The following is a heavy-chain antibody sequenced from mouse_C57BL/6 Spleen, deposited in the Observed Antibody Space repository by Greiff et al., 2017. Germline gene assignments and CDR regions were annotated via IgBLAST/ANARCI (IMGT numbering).Heavy chain of an antibody. CDR2: INPGSGGT. Sequence: QVQLQQSGAELVRPGTSVKVSCKASGYAFTNYLIEWVKQRPGQGLEWIGVINPGSGGTNYNEKFKGKATLTADKSSSTAYMQLSSLTSEDSAVYFGARSRGSITTVVAPFDYWGQGTTLTVSS. D-gene: IGHD1-1*01. CDR3: ARSRGSITTVVAPFDY. V-gene: IGHV1-54*01. CDR1: GYAFTNYL. J-gene: IGHJ2*01.